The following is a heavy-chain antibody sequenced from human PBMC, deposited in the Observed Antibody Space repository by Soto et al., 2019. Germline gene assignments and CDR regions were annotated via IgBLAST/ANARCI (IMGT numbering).Heavy chain of an antibody. V-gene: IGHV3-7*01. Sequence: GGSLRLSCAASGFTFTTYAMTWVRQAPGKGLEWVANIKQDGSDKYYVDSVKGRFTISRDNAKNSLYLQMNSLRAEDTAVYYCARTRDSSADFDCWGQGTLVTVSS. J-gene: IGHJ4*02. CDR3: ARTRDSSADFDC. CDR2: IKQDGSDK. CDR1: GFTFTTYA. D-gene: IGHD6-25*01.